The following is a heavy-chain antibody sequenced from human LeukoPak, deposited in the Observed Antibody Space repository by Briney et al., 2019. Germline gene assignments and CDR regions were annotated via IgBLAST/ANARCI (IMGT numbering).Heavy chain of an antibody. D-gene: IGHD4-17*01. V-gene: IGHV3-66*02. CDR2: IYCGGST. Sequence: GGSLRLSCAASGFTVSSNYMNWVRQAPGKGLEWVSVIYCGGSTYYADSVKGRFTISRDNSKNTLYLQMNSLRAEDTAVYYCARFTYGDYPGGGYFDYWGQGTLVTVSS. CDR3: ARFTYGDYPGGGYFDY. CDR1: GFTVSSNY. J-gene: IGHJ4*02.